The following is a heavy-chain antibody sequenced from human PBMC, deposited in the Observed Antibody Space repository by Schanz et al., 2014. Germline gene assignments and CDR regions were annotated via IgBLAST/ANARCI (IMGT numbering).Heavy chain of an antibody. CDR2: IWSDGSTK. CDR1: GSALVVNG. V-gene: IGHV3-33*06. Sequence: QVQMVESGEGGAHPGGSRRLSGAGSGSALVVNGSHWVRRVPGRGRGGGAVIWSDGSTKYYADSVKGRFTISRDNSENTLYLQMNSLSADDTAVFYCAKGMGYCSGGTCYDYYYYGLDVWGQGTTVTVSS. J-gene: IGHJ6*02. CDR3: AKGMGYCSGGTCYDYYYYGLDV. D-gene: IGHD2-15*01.